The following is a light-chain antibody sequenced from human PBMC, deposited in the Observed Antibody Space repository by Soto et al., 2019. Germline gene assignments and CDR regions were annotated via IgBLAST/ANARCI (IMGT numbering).Light chain of an antibody. CDR2: KAS. J-gene: IGKJ2*01. Sequence: DNQMTQSPSTLSASVGDRVTITCRASQSIGSWLAWYKQTPGEAPRLLIYKASSLESGVPSRFSGSGSGTEFTLTSSSLQPDDFATYYCQQYNTFPSTFGQGTKLDIK. CDR3: QQYNTFPST. CDR1: QSIGSW. V-gene: IGKV1-5*03.